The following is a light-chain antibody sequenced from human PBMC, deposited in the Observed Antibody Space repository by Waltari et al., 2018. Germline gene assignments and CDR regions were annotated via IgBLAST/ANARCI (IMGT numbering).Light chain of an antibody. CDR1: QRVGSN. Sequence: ETLLTQSPATLSVSPGDRATLSCSASQRVGSNIAWYQQRPGQPPRLLIYGASTRAIGVPDRFSGSGSGTQLTLTISSLQSEDFGIYYCQQYNDWPHTFGPGTRVDIK. CDR3: QQYNDWPHT. V-gene: IGKV3-15*01. CDR2: GAS. J-gene: IGKJ3*01.